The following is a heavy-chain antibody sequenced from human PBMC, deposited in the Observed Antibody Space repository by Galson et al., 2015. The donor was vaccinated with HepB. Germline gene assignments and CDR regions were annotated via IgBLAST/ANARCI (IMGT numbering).Heavy chain of an antibody. D-gene: IGHD6-6*01. CDR2: ISYDGSNK. CDR3: ARDLTWGSSSYNGMDV. J-gene: IGHJ6*02. V-gene: IGHV3-30-3*01. CDR1: GFTFSSYA. Sequence: SLRLSCAASGFTFSSYAMHWVRQAPGKGLEWVAVISYDGSNKYYADSVKGRFTISRDNSKNTLYLQMNSLRAEDTAVYYCARDLTWGSSSYNGMDVWGQGTTVTVSS.